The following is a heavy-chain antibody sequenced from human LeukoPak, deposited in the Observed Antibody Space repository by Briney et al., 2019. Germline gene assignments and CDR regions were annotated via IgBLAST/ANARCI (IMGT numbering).Heavy chain of an antibody. CDR2: INHSGST. J-gene: IGHJ4*02. CDR3: ARGLSSGWYGY. V-gene: IGHV4-34*01. D-gene: IGHD6-19*01. Sequence: SETLSLTCAVYGGHFSGYHWSWIRQPPGKGLEWIGEINHSGSTLHNPSLKRRVTISVVTSKNQFSLKQSCVTAADAAVYYCARGLSSGWYGYWGQGTLVTVSS. CDR1: GGHFSGYH.